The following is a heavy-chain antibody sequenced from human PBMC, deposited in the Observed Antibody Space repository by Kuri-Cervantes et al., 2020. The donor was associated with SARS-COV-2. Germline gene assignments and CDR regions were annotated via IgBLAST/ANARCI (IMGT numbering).Heavy chain of an antibody. CDR3: AREASGNNARTHFDL. CDR1: GGTISNFL. V-gene: IGHV1-69*13. CDR2: ITPVFGST. Sequence: SVKVSCKASGGTISNFLIDWVRQAPGQGPEWMGGITPVFGSTNYAEEFQDRVTITADETTNTVYMELNNLRFDDTAVYYCAREASGNNARTHFDLWGQGTLVTVSS. D-gene: IGHD1/OR15-1a*01. J-gene: IGHJ4*02.